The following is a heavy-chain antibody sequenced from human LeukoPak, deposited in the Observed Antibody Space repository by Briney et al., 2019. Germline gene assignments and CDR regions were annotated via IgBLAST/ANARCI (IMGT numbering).Heavy chain of an antibody. V-gene: IGHV1-69*05. J-gene: IGHJ3*02. CDR2: IIPIFGTA. Sequence: ASVKVSCKASGGTFSSYAISWVRQAPGQGLEWMGGIIPIFGTANYAQKVQGRVTMTTDASTSTAYMELRSLRSDDTAVYYCARDWNYVNDDFDIWGQGTMVTVSS. CDR3: ARDWNYVNDDFDI. CDR1: GGTFSSYA. D-gene: IGHD1-7*01.